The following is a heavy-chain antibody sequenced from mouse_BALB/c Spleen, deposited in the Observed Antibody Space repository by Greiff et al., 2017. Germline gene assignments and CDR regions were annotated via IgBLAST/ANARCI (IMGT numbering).Heavy chain of an antibody. D-gene: IGHD2-4*01. CDR2: ISSGGSYT. CDR1: GFTFSSYT. V-gene: IGHV5-6-4*01. Sequence: EVQRVESGGGLVKPGGSLKLSCAASGFTFSSYTMSWVRQTPEKRLEWVATISSGGSYTYYPDSVTGRFTISRDNAKNTLYLQMSSLKSEDTAMYYCTGMITSWFAYWGQGTLVTVSA. CDR3: TGMITSWFAY. J-gene: IGHJ3*01.